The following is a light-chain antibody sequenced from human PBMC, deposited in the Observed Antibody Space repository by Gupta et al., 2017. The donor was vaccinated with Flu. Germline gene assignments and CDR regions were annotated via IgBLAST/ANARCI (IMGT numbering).Light chain of an antibody. CDR3: QAWDSSRERGV. V-gene: IGLV3-21*02. Sequence: YVLTQPPSVSLAPGQTARITCGGNNIGRKTVHWYQQRQGQGPVLGGLEDSDRPSGIPERLAGSNAGNKDKRTTSRVEAGDEADDAGQAWDSSRERGVFGGGTKLTVL. CDR2: EDS. CDR1: NIGRKT. J-gene: IGLJ3*02.